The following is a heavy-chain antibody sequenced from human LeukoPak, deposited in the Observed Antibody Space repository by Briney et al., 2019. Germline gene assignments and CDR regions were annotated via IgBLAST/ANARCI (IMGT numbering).Heavy chain of an antibody. CDR3: ARDRNFGGDYRIYFDY. J-gene: IGHJ4*02. CDR1: GGSISSYY. V-gene: IGHV4-59*12. D-gene: IGHD2-21*02. CDR2: IYYSGST. Sequence: SETLSLTCTVSGGSISSYYWSWIRQPPGKGLEWIGYIYYSGSTNYNPSLKSRVTISVDTSKNQFSLKLRSVAAADTAVYYCARDRNFGGDYRIYFDYWGQGTLVTVSS.